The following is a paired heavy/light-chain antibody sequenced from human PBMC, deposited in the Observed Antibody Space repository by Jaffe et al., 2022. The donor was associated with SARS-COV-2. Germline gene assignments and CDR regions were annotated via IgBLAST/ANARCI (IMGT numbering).Heavy chain of an antibody. CDR3: ATEGRTARSAPYTKLDP. Sequence: QAQLQESGPGLVKPSETLSLTCTVSNLSITSDYYWGWVRQPPGMGLEWIGSIYHTGTTYYNPSLRSRVTISVDTSKNRFSLKVTSVTAADTGMYYCATEGRTARSAPYTKLDPWGQGTLVTVSS. CDR2: IYHTGTT. J-gene: IGHJ5*02. D-gene: IGHD2-21*02. V-gene: IGHV4-38-2*02. CDR1: NLSITSDYY.
Light chain of an antibody. CDR3: SSYTSVSSRV. CDR1: RSDVGGYNY. Sequence: QSALTQPASVSGSPGQSITISCTGTRSDVGGYNYVSWYQQYPGKAPKLMIYAVNNRPSGVSIRFSGSKSGNTASLTISGLQAEDEADYYCSSYTSVSSRVFGGGTKLTVL. CDR2: AVN. J-gene: IGLJ3*02. V-gene: IGLV2-14*03.